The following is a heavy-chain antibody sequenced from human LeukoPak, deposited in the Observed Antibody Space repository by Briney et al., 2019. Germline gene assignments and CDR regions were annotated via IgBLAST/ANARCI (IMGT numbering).Heavy chain of an antibody. CDR2: ISSSSSYI. J-gene: IGHJ6*02. CDR1: GFTFGSYS. CDR3: ARWAGEQLAYGMDV. Sequence: GGSLRLSCAASGFTFGSYSMNWVRQAPGKGLEWVSSISSSSSYIYYADSVKGRFTISRDNAKNSLYLQMNSLRAEDTAVYYCARWAGEQLAYGMDVWGQGTTVTVSS. V-gene: IGHV3-21*01. D-gene: IGHD1-26*01.